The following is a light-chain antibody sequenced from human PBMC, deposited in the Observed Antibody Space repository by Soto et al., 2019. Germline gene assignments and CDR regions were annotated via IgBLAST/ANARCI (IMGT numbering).Light chain of an antibody. J-gene: IGLJ2*01. CDR2: EDS. CDR3: SSYAVSTTYVV. Sequence: QSALTQPASVSGSHGQSINISCTGTRSDVGSYNRVSWYQQHPGKAPKLMISEDSKRPSGVSNRFSGSKSGNTASLTISGLQADDEADYYCSSYAVSTTYVVFGGGTKLTVL. CDR1: RSDVGSYNR. V-gene: IGLV2-23*01.